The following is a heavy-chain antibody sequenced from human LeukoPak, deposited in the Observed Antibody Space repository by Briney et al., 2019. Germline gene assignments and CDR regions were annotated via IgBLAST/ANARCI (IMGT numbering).Heavy chain of an antibody. CDR3: VSSRVATPPYNYGMDV. CDR1: GESISSGNYY. V-gene: IGHV4-61*02. J-gene: IGHJ6*02. D-gene: IGHD3-3*01. CDR2: IHSSGFA. Sequence: SETLSLTCNVSGESISSGNYYWTWIRQPAGKGLEWIGRIHSSGFANYNRSLKSRVTISRDTSKNQLSLKASFVTAADTAVYFCVSSRVATPPYNYGMDVWGQGTTVVVSS.